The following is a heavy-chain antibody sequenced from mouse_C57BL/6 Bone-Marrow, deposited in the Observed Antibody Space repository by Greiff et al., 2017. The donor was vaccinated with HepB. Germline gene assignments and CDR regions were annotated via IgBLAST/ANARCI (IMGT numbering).Heavy chain of an antibody. CDR2: ILPGSGST. CDR1: GYTFTGYW. D-gene: IGHD2-4*01. V-gene: IGHV1-9*01. CDR3: ARLDDYDGDWYFDV. Sequence: VHLVESGAELMKPGASVKLSCKATGYTFTGYWIEWVKQSPVHGLEWIGEILPGSGSTNYNEKFKGKATFTADTSSNTAYMQLSSLTTEDSAIYYCARLDDYDGDWYFDVWGTGTTVTVSS. J-gene: IGHJ1*03.